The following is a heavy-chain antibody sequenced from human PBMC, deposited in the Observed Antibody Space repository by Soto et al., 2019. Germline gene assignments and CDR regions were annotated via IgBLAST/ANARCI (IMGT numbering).Heavy chain of an antibody. V-gene: IGHV3-66*01. CDR2: IYSGGST. CDR1: GFPVSSNY. CDR3: ASLDSSGLYYFDY. J-gene: IGHJ4*02. D-gene: IGHD3-22*01. Sequence: PGGSLRLSCAASGFPVSSNYMSWVRQAPGKGLEWVSVIYSGGSTYYADSVKGRFTISRDNSKNTLYLQMNSLRAEDTAVYYCASLDSSGLYYFDYWGQGTLVTVSS.